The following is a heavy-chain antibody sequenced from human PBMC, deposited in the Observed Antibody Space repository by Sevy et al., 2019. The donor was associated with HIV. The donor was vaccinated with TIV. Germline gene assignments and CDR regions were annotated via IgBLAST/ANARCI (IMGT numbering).Heavy chain of an antibody. D-gene: IGHD4-4*01. CDR3: ARAYSDYYYGMDV. CDR1: GDSISGYY. V-gene: IGHV4-59*01. Sequence: SETLSLTCTVSGDSISGYYWSWIRQPPGKGLEWIGYIYYSGRSNYNPSLKSRVSIPEDTSRNEFSVKLSSVTAVDTAVYYCARAYSDYYYGMDVWGQGTTVTVSS. J-gene: IGHJ6*02. CDR2: IYYSGRS.